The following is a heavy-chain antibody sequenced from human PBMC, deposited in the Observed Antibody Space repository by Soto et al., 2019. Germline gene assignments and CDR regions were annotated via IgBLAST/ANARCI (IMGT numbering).Heavy chain of an antibody. V-gene: IGHV4-59*01. CDR1: GGSISSYY. J-gene: IGHJ5*02. CDR3: ARPHGGSSGWDNWFDP. Sequence: SETLSLTCTVSGGSISSYYWSWIRQPPGKGLEWIGYIYYSGSTDYNPSLKSRVTISVDTSKNQFSLKLSSVTAADTAVYYCARPHGGSSGWDNWFDPWGQGTLVTVS. CDR2: IYYSGST. D-gene: IGHD6-25*01.